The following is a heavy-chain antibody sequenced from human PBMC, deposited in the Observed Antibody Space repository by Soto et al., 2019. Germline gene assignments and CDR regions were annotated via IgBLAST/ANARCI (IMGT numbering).Heavy chain of an antibody. CDR3: ARVPIGQYGLWNY. Sequence: EEQLVESGGGLVQPGGCLRLSCAASGCTFSSYWMHWVRQAPGKGLVWVSRINPGGTITDYADSVKGRFTISRDNAKNTVYLQVNSLRGDDTAEYFCARVPIGQYGLWNYWGQGTLVTVSS. V-gene: IGHV3-74*01. J-gene: IGHJ4*02. D-gene: IGHD3-10*01. CDR1: GCTFSSYW. CDR2: INPGGTIT.